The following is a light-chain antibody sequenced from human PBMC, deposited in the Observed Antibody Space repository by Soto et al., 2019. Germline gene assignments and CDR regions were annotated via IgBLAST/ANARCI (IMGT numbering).Light chain of an antibody. Sequence: DIPLTQSPSFLSASVGDRVAITCRASQGISSYLAWYQKKPGTAPKLLIHSASTLRSGVPSRFSGSGSGTEFTLTISSLQPEDFAIYYCQQLNSSPLTFGGGTKVEIK. CDR1: QGISSY. J-gene: IGKJ4*01. CDR3: QQLNSSPLT. V-gene: IGKV1-9*01. CDR2: SAS.